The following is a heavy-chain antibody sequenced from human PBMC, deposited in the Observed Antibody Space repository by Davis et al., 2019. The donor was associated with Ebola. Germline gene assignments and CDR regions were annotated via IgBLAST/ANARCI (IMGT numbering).Heavy chain of an antibody. CDR1: GDTFNNYC. D-gene: IGHD5-12*01. J-gene: IGHJ4*02. Sequence: ASVKVSCKGSGDTFNNYCITWVRQAPGQGLEWMVRIIPMFGTTNYAQKLQGRVTMTTDTSTSTAYMELRSLRSDDTAVYYCARGRSMVATQVGLRYWGQGTLVTVSS. V-gene: IGHV1-18*01. CDR3: ARGRSMVATQVGLRY. CDR2: IIPMFGTT.